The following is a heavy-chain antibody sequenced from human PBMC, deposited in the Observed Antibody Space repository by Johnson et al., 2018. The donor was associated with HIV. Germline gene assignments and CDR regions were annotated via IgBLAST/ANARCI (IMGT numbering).Heavy chain of an antibody. J-gene: IGHJ3*02. D-gene: IGHD2-2*01. Sequence: QVQLVVSGGGVVQPGRSLRLSCAASGFTFSSYAMHWVRQAPGKGLAWVAVISYDGSNTYYAASVKGRFTISRDDSKNTRDLQVTSLGAEDTAVYYCATNQYQLPAPFDIWGQGTMVTVSS. CDR1: GFTFSSYA. CDR2: ISYDGSNT. CDR3: ATNQYQLPAPFDI. V-gene: IGHV3-30-3*01.